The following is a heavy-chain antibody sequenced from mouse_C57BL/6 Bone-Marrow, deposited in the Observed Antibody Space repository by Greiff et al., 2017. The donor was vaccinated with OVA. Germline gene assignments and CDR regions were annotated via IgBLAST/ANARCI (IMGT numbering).Heavy chain of an antibody. CDR1: GYTFTSYW. V-gene: IGHV1-50*01. Sequence: QVQLQQPGAELVKPGASVKLSCKASGYTFTSYWMQWVKQRPGQGLEWIGEIDPSDSYTNYNQKFKGKATLTVDTSSSTAYMQLSSLTSEDSAVYYCARVYYGSSGDYWGQGTTLTVSS. J-gene: IGHJ2*01. CDR2: IDPSDSYT. D-gene: IGHD1-1*01. CDR3: ARVYYGSSGDY.